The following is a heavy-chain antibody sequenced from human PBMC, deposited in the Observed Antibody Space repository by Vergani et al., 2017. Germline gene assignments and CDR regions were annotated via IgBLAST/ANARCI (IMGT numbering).Heavy chain of an antibody. CDR3: ARAQGGYDYGNWFDP. V-gene: IGHV1-69*06. J-gene: IGHJ5*02. D-gene: IGHD5-12*01. CDR1: GGTFSSYA. CDR2: IIPIFGTA. Sequence: QVQLVQSGAEVKKPGSSVKVSCKASGGTFSSYAISWVRQAPGQGLEWMGRIIPIFGTANYAQKLQGRVTMTTDTSTSTAYMELRSLRSDDTAVYYCARAQGGYDYGNWFDPWGQGTLVTVSS.